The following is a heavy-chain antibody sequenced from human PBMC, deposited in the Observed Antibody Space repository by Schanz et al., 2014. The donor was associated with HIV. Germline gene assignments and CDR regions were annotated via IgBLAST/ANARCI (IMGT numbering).Heavy chain of an antibody. CDR1: GYTFSSYY. V-gene: IGHV1-46*03. CDR2: INPSGGST. CDR3: AGTPMITGAFDH. J-gene: IGHJ4*02. D-gene: IGHD5-18*01. Sequence: QVQLVQSGAEVTKPGASVKVSCTAPGYTFSSYYIHWVRQAPGQGLEWLGVINPSGGSTTYTQKFQGRVTMTRDTATSTVYMEMSSLRSEDTAVYYCAGTPMITGAFDHWGQGNLVTVSS.